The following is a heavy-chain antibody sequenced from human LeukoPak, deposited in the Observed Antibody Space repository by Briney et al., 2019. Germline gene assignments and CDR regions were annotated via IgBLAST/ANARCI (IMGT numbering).Heavy chain of an antibody. CDR3: ARSYSGYENSAFDI. CDR2: ISYDGSNK. J-gene: IGHJ3*02. V-gene: IGHV3-30*04. D-gene: IGHD5-12*01. CDR1: GFTFSSYA. Sequence: GGSLRLSCAASGFTFSSYAMHWVRQAPGKGLEWVAVISYDGSNKYCADSVKGRFTISRDNSKNTLYLQMNSLRAEDTAVYYCARSYSGYENSAFDIWGQGTMVTVSS.